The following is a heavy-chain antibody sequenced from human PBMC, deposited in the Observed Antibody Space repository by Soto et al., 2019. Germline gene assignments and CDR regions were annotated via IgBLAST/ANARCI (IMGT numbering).Heavy chain of an antibody. CDR2: INHSGST. Sequence: SETLSLTCAVYGGSLSGYYWSWIRQPPGKGLEWIGEINHSGSTNYNPSLKSRVTISVDTSKNQLSLKLRSVTAADTAVYYCARVFVYYYDSSGQPKWFDYLGQGNQVTVSS. J-gene: IGHJ4*02. CDR3: ARVFVYYYDSSGQPKWFDY. D-gene: IGHD3-22*01. CDR1: GGSLSGYY. V-gene: IGHV4-34*01.